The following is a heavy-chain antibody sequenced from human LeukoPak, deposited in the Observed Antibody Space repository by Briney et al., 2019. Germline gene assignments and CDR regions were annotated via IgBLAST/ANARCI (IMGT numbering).Heavy chain of an antibody. CDR2: INHGGST. V-gene: IGHV4-34*01. CDR3: ARKNRDSSGYYYYYYNMDV. J-gene: IGHJ6*03. D-gene: IGHD3-22*01. CDR1: GWSFSGYY. Sequence: SETLSLTCAAYGWSFSGYYWSWIRQPPGKGLEWIGEINHGGSTNYYPALKNRLTTLVDTYNNKFFLKLMTIITADKAVYYCARKNRDSSGYYYYYYNMDVWGKGTTVTVSS.